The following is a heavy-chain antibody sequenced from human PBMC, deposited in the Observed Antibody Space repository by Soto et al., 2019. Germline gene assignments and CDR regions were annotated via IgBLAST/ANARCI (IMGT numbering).Heavy chain of an antibody. CDR1: GGTISINW. CDR3: ARVVQGIVY. Sequence: SETLSLTCAVSGGTISINWWSWVRQPPGKGLEWIGEIYHSGSTNYNPSLKSRVTISVDKSKNQFSLKLSSVTAADTAVYYCARVVQGIVYWGQGILVSVSS. CDR2: IYHSGST. D-gene: IGHD3-10*01. J-gene: IGHJ4*02. V-gene: IGHV4-4*02.